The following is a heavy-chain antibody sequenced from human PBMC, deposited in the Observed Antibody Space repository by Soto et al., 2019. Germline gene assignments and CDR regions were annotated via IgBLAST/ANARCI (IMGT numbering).Heavy chain of an antibody. Sequence: PSETLSLTCAVYGGSFSGYYWSWIRQPPGKGLEWIGEINHSGSTNYNPSLKSRVTISVDTSKNQFSLKLSSVTAADTAVYYCARGTEDIVVVPAARAFDYWGQGTLVTVSS. V-gene: IGHV4-34*01. CDR3: ARGTEDIVVVPAARAFDY. J-gene: IGHJ4*02. CDR1: GGSFSGYY. D-gene: IGHD2-2*01. CDR2: INHSGST.